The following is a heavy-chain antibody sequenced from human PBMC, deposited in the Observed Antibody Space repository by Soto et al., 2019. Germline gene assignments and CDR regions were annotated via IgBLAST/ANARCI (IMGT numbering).Heavy chain of an antibody. D-gene: IGHD2-15*01. V-gene: IGHV1-2*04. CDR3: ARVGSRYYYGMDV. CDR1: GYTFTGYY. CDR2: INPNSGGT. Sequence: ASVKVSCEASGYTFTGYYMHWVRQAPGQGLEWMGWINPNSGGTNYAQKFQGWVTMTRDTSISTAYMELSRLRSDDTAVYYCARVGSRYYYGMDVWGQGTTVTVSS. J-gene: IGHJ6*02.